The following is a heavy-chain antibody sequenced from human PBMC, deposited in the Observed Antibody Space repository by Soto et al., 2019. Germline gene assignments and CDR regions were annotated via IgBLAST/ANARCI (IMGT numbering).Heavy chain of an antibody. CDR2: ISGSGGST. CDR1: GFTFSSYA. CDR3: AEESPYCSGGSCQYYFDY. Sequence: VGTLRLSCAASGFTFSSYAMSWGRQAPGKGLEWVSAISGSGGSTYYADSVKGRFTISRDNSKNTLYLQMNSLRAEETAVYYCAEESPYCSGGSCQYYFDYWGQGTLVTVSS. V-gene: IGHV3-23*01. D-gene: IGHD2-15*01. J-gene: IGHJ4*02.